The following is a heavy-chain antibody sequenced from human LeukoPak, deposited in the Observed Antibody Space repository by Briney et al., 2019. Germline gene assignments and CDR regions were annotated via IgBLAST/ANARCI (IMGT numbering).Heavy chain of an antibody. Sequence: PSETLSLTCTVSGGSISSSSYYWGWIRQPPGKGLEWIGSIYYSGSTYYNPSLKSRVTISVNTSKNQFSLKRSSVTAADTAVYYCARHEVHGSGRLSYAFDIWGQGTMVTVSS. V-gene: IGHV4-39*01. J-gene: IGHJ3*02. CDR1: GGSISSSSYY. D-gene: IGHD3-10*01. CDR3: ARHEVHGSGRLSYAFDI. CDR2: IYYSGST.